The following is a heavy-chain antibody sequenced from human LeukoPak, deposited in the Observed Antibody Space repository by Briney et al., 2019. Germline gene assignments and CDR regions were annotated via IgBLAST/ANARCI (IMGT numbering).Heavy chain of an antibody. D-gene: IGHD4-17*01. CDR1: GFTFSSYA. CDR3: ARDGDYGPFDY. CDR2: ISGSGGST. V-gene: IGHV3-23*01. J-gene: IGHJ4*02. Sequence: GGSLRLSCAASGFTFSSYAMSWVRQAPGKGLEWVSAISGSGGSTYYADSVKGRFTISRDNSKNTLYLQMNSLRAEDMAVYYCARDGDYGPFDYWGQGTLVTVSS.